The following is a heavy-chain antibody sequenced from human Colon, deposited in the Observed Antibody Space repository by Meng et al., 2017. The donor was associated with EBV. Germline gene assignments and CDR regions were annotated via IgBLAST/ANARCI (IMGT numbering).Heavy chain of an antibody. D-gene: IGHD6-25*01. J-gene: IGHJ4*02. V-gene: IGHV3-11*01. Sequence: GGGIGKAGGSSSLSCPASGFNFNDYYMTWIRQATGKGLGWVAFISKMGDGTSYAESVRGRFTISRDSATHSLYLQMNRLRAEDTAVYYCARDLGGPRDYWGQGTLVTVSS. CDR2: ISKMGDGT. CDR3: ARDLGGPRDY. CDR1: GFNFNDYY.